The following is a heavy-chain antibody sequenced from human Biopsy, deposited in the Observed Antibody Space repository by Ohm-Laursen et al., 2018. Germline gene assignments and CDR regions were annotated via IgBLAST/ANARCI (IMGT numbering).Heavy chain of an antibody. CDR1: GGSISDSTYH. CDR3: ARQVDFWSGYVDY. Sequence: GTLSLTCTVSGGSISDSTYHWGWIRQSPGKGLEWIGNIYYSGNTDCSPSLKSRFTISVDTSNNQFSLKLRSVTAADTAVYYCARQVDFWSGYVDYWGQGTLVAVSS. CDR2: IYYSGNT. V-gene: IGHV4-39*01. D-gene: IGHD3-3*01. J-gene: IGHJ4*02.